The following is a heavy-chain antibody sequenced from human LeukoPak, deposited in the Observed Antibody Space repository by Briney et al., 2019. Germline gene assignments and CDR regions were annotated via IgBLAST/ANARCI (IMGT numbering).Heavy chain of an antibody. Sequence: SGGSLRLSCAAFGFTFSIYIMNWVRQAPGKGLEWVSYISSSTTNMYYADSVKGRFTISRDNAKNSLYLQMNSLRAEDTAVYYCARFNYDFWAFDIWGQGTMVTVSS. V-gene: IGHV3-48*01. CDR3: ARFNYDFWAFDI. CDR2: ISSSTTNM. J-gene: IGHJ3*02. D-gene: IGHD3-3*01. CDR1: GFTFSIYI.